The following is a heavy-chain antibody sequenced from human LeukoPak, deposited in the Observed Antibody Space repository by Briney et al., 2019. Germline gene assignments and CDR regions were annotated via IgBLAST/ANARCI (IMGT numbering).Heavy chain of an antibody. CDR1: GFSFRGYT. Sequence: PGGSLRLSCAASGFSFRGYTMHWVRQVPGKGLEWVSLISWNGVTTYYGDSVKGRFTISRDDSKNSLYLQMNSLRAEDTAVYYCAELGITMIGGVWGKGTTVTISS. J-gene: IGHJ6*04. V-gene: IGHV3-43*01. CDR3: AELGITMIGGV. D-gene: IGHD3-10*02. CDR2: ISWNGVTT.